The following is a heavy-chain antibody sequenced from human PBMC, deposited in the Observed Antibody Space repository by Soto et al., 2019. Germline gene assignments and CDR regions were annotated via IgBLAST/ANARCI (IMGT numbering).Heavy chain of an antibody. D-gene: IGHD2-2*01. CDR3: ARVIPGVEAWFDP. Sequence: ASVKVSCKASGYTFSDYYIHWVRQAPGQGLEWMGWINPNSGGTKYAPKFQGGVTMTRDTSITTAYMELSRLRSGDTAVYYCARVIPGVEAWFDPWGQGTLVTVSS. J-gene: IGHJ5*02. CDR2: INPNSGGT. CDR1: GYTFSDYY. V-gene: IGHV1-2*02.